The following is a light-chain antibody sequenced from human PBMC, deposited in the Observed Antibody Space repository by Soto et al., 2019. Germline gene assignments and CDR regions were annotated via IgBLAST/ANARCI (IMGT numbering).Light chain of an antibody. CDR2: ATS. CDR1: QGIRND. CDR3: QQSYSSTWT. J-gene: IGKJ1*01. Sequence: DIQMTHSPSSLSASVGDRVTITCRASQGIRNDLGWYQQKPGKAPNLLIYATSSLQSGVPSRFSGSGSGTEFTLTISSLQREDFAIYYCQQSYSSTWTFGQGTKVDIK. V-gene: IGKV1-39*01.